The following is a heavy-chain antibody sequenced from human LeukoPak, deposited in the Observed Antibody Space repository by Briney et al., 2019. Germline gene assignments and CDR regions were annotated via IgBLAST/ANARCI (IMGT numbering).Heavy chain of an antibody. D-gene: IGHD6-13*01. Sequence: ASVKVSCKASGYTFTGYYMHWVRQAPGQGLEWMGWINPNSGGTNYAQKFQGRVTMTRDTSISTAYMELSRLRSDDTAVYYCAKETTSSIAAAVSGYWGQGTLVTVSS. CDR2: INPNSGGT. CDR1: GYTFTGYY. J-gene: IGHJ4*02. CDR3: AKETTSSIAAAVSGY. V-gene: IGHV1-2*02.